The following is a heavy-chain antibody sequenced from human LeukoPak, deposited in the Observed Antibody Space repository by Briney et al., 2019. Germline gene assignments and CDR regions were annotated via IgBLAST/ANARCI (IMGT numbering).Heavy chain of an antibody. CDR1: GFTFSSYS. Sequence: GGSLRLSCAASGFTFSSYSMNWVRQAPGKGLEWVSSISSSSSYISYADSVKGRFTISRDNAKNSLYLQMNSLRAEDTAVYYCARRGYSYGQEYFQHWGQGTLVTVSS. D-gene: IGHD5-18*01. CDR3: ARRGYSYGQEYFQH. CDR2: ISSSSSYI. V-gene: IGHV3-21*01. J-gene: IGHJ1*01.